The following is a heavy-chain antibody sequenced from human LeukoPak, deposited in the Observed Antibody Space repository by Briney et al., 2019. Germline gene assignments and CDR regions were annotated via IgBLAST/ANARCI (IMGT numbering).Heavy chain of an antibody. CDR1: GYSFTSYW. J-gene: IGHJ4*02. CDR2: ISGSGGDT. Sequence: PGESLKISCKGSGYSFTSYWIGWVRQMPGKGLEWVSTISGSGGDTYYADSVKGRFTVSRDNSKDTLHLQMNGLRAEDTALYYCAKELGILHTYYFDYWGQGTLVTVSS. D-gene: IGHD7-27*01. V-gene: IGHV3-23*01. CDR3: AKELGILHTYYFDY.